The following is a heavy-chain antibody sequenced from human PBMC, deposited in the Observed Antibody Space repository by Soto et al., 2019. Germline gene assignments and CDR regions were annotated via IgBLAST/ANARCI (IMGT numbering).Heavy chain of an antibody. J-gene: IGHJ4*02. V-gene: IGHV4-31*11. CDR3: VIRRTQRSSFF. Sequence: SLARAVYDGSIGSGCYYWGGIRQHPGKGLEWIGYIYYSGSTDYNPSLKSRVTITVDTSKNQFSLKLSSVTAADTAVYYLVIRRTQRSSFFCGQAILGTVS. CDR2: IYYSGST. CDR1: DGSIGSGCYY. D-gene: IGHD1-26*01.